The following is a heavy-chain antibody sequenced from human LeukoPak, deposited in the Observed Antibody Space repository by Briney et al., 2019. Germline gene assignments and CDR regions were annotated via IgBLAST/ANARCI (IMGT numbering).Heavy chain of an antibody. CDR3: AGGSCSSTSCPIDY. J-gene: IGHJ4*02. V-gene: IGHV3-21*01. CDR2: ISSSGTYI. D-gene: IGHD2-2*01. Sequence: GGSLRLSCAASGFTFSSYSMNCVRQAPGKGLEWVSSISSSGTYISCADSVKGRFTISRDNAKNSLYLQMNSLRAEDTAVYYCAGGSCSSTSCPIDYWGQGTLVTVSS. CDR1: GFTFSSYS.